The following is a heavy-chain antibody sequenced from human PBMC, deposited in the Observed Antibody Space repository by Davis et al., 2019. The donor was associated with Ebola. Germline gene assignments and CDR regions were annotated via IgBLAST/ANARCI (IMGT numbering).Heavy chain of an antibody. CDR1: GYTFSTYY. J-gene: IGHJ4*02. Sequence: ASVKVSCKASGYTFSTYYMHWVRQAPGQGPEWMGAINPSGGNTNYPQRFQGRVTVTTDTSTSTVYMELSSLRSEDTAVYYCARDFNVGSATSMGFWGQGTLVTVSS. CDR3: ARDFNVGSATSMGF. V-gene: IGHV1-46*01. D-gene: IGHD1-26*01. CDR2: INPSGGNT.